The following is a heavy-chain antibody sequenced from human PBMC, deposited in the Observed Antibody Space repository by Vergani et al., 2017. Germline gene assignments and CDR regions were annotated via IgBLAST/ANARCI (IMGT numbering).Heavy chain of an antibody. V-gene: IGHV4-34*01. Sequence: QVQLQQWGAGLLKPSETLSLTCAVYGGSFSGYYWSWIRRPPGKGLEWIGEINHSGSTNYNPSLKSRVTISVDTSKNQFSLKLSSVTAADTAVYYCARGRIAAKYDSSGYYYEGNYFDYWGQGTLVTVSS. CDR2: INHSGST. CDR3: ARGRIAAKYDSSGYYYEGNYFDY. J-gene: IGHJ4*02. CDR1: GGSFSGYY. D-gene: IGHD3-22*01.